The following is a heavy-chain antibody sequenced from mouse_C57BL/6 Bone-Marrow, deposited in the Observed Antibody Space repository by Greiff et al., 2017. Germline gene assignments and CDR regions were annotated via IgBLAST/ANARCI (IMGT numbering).Heavy chain of an antibody. Sequence: VQLQQPGAELVMPGASVKLSCKASGYTFTSYWMHWVKQRPGQGLEWIGEIDPSDSYTNYNQKFKGKSTLPVDKSSRTAYMQLSSLTSEDSAVYYCARGYALDYWGQGTTLTVSA. CDR3: ARGYALDY. J-gene: IGHJ2*01. CDR2: IDPSDSYT. D-gene: IGHD1-2*01. CDR1: GYTFTSYW. V-gene: IGHV1-69*01.